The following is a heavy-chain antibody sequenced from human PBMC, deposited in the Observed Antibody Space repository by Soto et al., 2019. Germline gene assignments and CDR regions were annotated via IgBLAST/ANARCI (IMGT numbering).Heavy chain of an antibody. Sequence: QLQLQESGPGLVKPSETLSLTCTVSGGSISSSSYYWGWIRQPPGKGLEWIGSIYYSGSTYYNPSLKSRVTISVDTSKNQFSLKLSSVTAADTVVYYCARHHAFNYYDSSGYYIYYWGQGTLVTVSS. CDR3: ARHHAFNYYDSSGYYIYY. CDR1: GGSISSSSYY. D-gene: IGHD3-22*01. V-gene: IGHV4-39*01. J-gene: IGHJ4*02. CDR2: IYYSGST.